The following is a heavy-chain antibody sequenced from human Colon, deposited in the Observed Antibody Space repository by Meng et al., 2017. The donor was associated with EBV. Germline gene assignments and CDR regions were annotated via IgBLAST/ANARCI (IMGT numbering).Heavy chain of an antibody. CDR1: GGSISSGNHY. CDR3: ASLYGDSSVWYLDL. V-gene: IGHV4-31*03. CDR2: IYYSGST. Sequence: QGQLQESGPGLLKPSQTLSLTCTVSGGSISSGNHYWSWIRQYPGKGLEYIGYIYYSGSTYYNPSLKSRVIISVDTSKNQFSLRLNSVTAADTAVYYCASLYGDSSVWYLDLWGRGTLVTVSS. D-gene: IGHD4-17*01. J-gene: IGHJ2*01.